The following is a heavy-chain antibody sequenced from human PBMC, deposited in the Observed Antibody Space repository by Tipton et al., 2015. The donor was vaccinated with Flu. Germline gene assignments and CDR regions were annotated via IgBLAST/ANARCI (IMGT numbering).Heavy chain of an antibody. CDR3: ARKGYYDSSGYPSAYYGMDV. CDR2: IIPIFGTA. V-gene: IGHV1-69*01. CDR1: GGTFSSYA. Sequence: QVQLVQSGAEVKKPGSSVKVSCKASGGTFSSYAISWVRQAPGQGLEWMGGIIPIFGTANYAQKFQGRVTITADESTSTAYMELSSLRSEDTAVYYCARKGYYDSSGYPSAYYGMDVWGQGTTVTVSS. J-gene: IGHJ6*02. D-gene: IGHD3-22*01.